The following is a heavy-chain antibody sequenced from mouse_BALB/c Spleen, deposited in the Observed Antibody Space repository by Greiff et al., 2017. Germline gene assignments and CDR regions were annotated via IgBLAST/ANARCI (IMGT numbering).Heavy chain of an antibody. J-gene: IGHJ2*01. Sequence: LVKTGASVKISCTASGYSFTGYYMHWVKQSHGKSLEWIGYISCYNGATSYNQKFKGKATFTVDTSSSTAYMQFNSLTSEDSAVYYCAREDTTATSFDYWGQGTTLTVSS. CDR1: GYSFTGYY. CDR2: ISCYNGAT. D-gene: IGHD1-2*01. V-gene: IGHV1S34*01. CDR3: AREDTTATSFDY.